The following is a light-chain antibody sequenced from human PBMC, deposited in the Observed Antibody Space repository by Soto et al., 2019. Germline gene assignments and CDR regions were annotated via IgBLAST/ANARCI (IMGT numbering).Light chain of an antibody. CDR3: QQSYSTPIT. Sequence: DIQMTQSPSTLSASVGDRVTITCRASQGIRNDLGWYQQKPGKAPKLLIYASSSLQSGVPSRFSGSGSGADFILTISSLQSEDFATYYCQQSYSTPITFGQGTRLENK. CDR1: QGIRND. J-gene: IGKJ5*01. CDR2: ASS. V-gene: IGKV1-39*01.